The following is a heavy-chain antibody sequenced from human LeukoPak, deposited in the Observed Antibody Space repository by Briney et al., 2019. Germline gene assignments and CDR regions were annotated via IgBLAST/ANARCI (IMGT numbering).Heavy chain of an antibody. Sequence: GASVKVSCKASGYSFTGYNINWVRQASGQGLEWMGWLNPHTGNTGYAQKFQGRVTMTRNTSINTVYMELNSLRFEDTAVFYCARKDWHSDFDSWGQGTLVTVSS. J-gene: IGHJ4*02. V-gene: IGHV1-8*01. CDR2: LNPHTGNT. CDR3: ARKDWHSDFDS. CDR1: GYSFTGYN. D-gene: IGHD2-15*01.